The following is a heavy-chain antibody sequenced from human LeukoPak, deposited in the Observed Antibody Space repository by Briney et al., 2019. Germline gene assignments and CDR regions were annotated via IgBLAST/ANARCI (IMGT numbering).Heavy chain of an antibody. J-gene: IGHJ4*02. V-gene: IGHV3-7*01. CDR3: ARDKIVGATHFDY. CDR2: IKQDGSEK. CDR1: GFTFSSYW. Sequence: GGSLRLSCAASGFTFSSYWMSWVRQAPGKGLEWVANIKQDGSEKYYVDSVKGRFTISRDNTKNSLYLQMNSLRAEDTAVYYCARDKIVGATHFDYWGQGTLVTVSS. D-gene: IGHD1-26*01.